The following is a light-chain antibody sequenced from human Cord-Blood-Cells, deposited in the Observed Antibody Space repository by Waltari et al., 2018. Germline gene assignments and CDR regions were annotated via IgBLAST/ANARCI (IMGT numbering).Light chain of an antibody. CDR3: QQIYSTPYS. V-gene: IGKV1-39*01. CDR1: QSISSY. J-gene: IGKJ2*03. Sequence: DIQMTQSPSSLSASVGDRVTITCRARQSISSYLNWYQQKPGQAPKLLIYAASSLQSGVPSRFSGSGTGTDFTLTISSLQAEDFATYYCQQIYSTPYSFGQGTKLEIK. CDR2: AAS.